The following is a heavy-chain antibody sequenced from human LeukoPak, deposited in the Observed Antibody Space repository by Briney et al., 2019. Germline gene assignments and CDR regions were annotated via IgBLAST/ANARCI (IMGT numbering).Heavy chain of an antibody. CDR3: AKDPNPLYDLWSGYK. V-gene: IGHV3-23*01. D-gene: IGHD3-3*01. CDR2: IGGRDDRT. J-gene: IGHJ4*02. CDR1: GFTLPGHT. Sequence: GGSLRLSCAASGFTLPGHTMSWLRQAPGKGLEWVSIIGGRDDRTYYADFVKGRFTISRDNSKNILYLQMNNLRAEDTAVYYCAKDPNPLYDLWSGYKWGQGTLVTVSS.